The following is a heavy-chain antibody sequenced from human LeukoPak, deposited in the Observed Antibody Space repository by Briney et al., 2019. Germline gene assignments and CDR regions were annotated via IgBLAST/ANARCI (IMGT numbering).Heavy chain of an antibody. CDR1: GGTFSSYA. Sequence: ASVKVSCKASGGTFSSYAISWVRQAPGQGLEWMGRIIPILGIANYAQKFQGRVTITADKSTSTAYMELSSLRSEDTAVYYCARGFAEIKTLDYWGQGTLVTVSS. D-gene: IGHD3-3*01. J-gene: IGHJ4*02. CDR3: ARGFAEIKTLDY. V-gene: IGHV1-69*04. CDR2: IIPILGIA.